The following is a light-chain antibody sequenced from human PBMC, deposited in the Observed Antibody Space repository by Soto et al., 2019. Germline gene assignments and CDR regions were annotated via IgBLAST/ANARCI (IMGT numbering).Light chain of an antibody. CDR2: KAS. V-gene: IGKV1-5*03. Sequence: DIQMTQSPSTLSASVGDRVIITCRASQSISSWLAWYQQKPGKPPKLLIYKASSLQTGVPSRFSGSGSGTEFTLTINSLQPDDFATYYCQQYRSAYSFGQGTKLEMK. CDR3: QQYRSAYS. CDR1: QSISSW. J-gene: IGKJ2*03.